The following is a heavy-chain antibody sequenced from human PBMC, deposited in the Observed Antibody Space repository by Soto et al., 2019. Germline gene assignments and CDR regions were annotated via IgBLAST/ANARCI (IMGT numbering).Heavy chain of an antibody. V-gene: IGHV3-48*02. Sequence: EVQLVESGGGLIQHGGSLRLSCTASGFTVSSYSMNWVRQAPGKGLEWVSYISSSSSTIYYADSVKGRFTISRDNAKNSLYLQMNSLRDEDTAVYYRSWWLSPYWGQGTLVTVSS. CDR1: GFTVSSYS. J-gene: IGHJ4*02. CDR3: SWWLSPY. D-gene: IGHD2-8*02. CDR2: ISSSSSTI.